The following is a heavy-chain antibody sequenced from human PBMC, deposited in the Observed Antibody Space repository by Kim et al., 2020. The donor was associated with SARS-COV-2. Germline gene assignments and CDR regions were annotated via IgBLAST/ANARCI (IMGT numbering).Heavy chain of an antibody. CDR2: INHSGST. CDR1: GGSFSGYY. V-gene: IGHV4-34*01. Sequence: SETLSLTCAVYGGSFSGYYWSWIRQPPGKGLEWIGEINHSGSTNYNPSLKSRVTISVDTSKNQFSLKLSSVTAADTAVYYCARRGNRGRAAAGTKLYVLRCGMDVWGQGTTVTVSS. D-gene: IGHD6-13*01. CDR3: ARRGNRGRAAAGTKLYVLRCGMDV. J-gene: IGHJ6*02.